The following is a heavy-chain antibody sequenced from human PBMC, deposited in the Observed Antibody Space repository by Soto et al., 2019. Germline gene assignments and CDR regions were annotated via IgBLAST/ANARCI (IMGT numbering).Heavy chain of an antibody. Sequence: NPSETLSLTCTVSGGSISSSSYYWGWIRQPPGKGLEWIGSIYYSGSTYYNPSLKSRVTISVDTSKNQFSLKLSSVTAADTAVYYCARHNRGSRVVTARRNWFDPWGQGTLVTVSS. D-gene: IGHD2-21*02. CDR2: IYYSGST. CDR3: ARHNRGSRVVTARRNWFDP. V-gene: IGHV4-39*01. J-gene: IGHJ5*02. CDR1: GGSISSSSYY.